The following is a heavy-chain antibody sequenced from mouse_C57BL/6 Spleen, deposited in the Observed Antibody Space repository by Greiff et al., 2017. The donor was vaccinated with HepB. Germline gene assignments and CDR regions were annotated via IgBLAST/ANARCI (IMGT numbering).Heavy chain of an antibody. J-gene: IGHJ1*03. CDR2: ISYDGSN. CDR3: ASTPSSTTDWYFDV. V-gene: IGHV3-6*01. Sequence: EVQVVESGPGLVKPSQSLSLTCSVTGYSITSGYYWNWIRQFPGNNLEWMGYISYDGSNNYNPSLKNRISITRDPSKNQFFLKLNSVTTEDTATYYCASTPSSTTDWYFDVWGTGTTVTVSS. D-gene: IGHD1-1*01. CDR1: GYSITSGYY.